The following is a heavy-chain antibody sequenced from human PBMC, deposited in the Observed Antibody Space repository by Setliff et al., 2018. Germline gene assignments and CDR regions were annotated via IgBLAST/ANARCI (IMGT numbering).Heavy chain of an antibody. J-gene: IGHJ6*02. CDR2: IKQDGSEK. V-gene: IGHV3-7*01. Sequence: LRLSCAASGFTFSRYWMSWVRQAPGKGLEWVANIKQDGSEKYYVDSVKGRFTISRDNAKNSLYLQMNSLRAEDTAVYYCARDHAYGSRFYYYYYGMDVWGQGTTVTAP. D-gene: IGHD3-10*01. CDR1: GFTFSRYW. CDR3: ARDHAYGSRFYYYYYGMDV.